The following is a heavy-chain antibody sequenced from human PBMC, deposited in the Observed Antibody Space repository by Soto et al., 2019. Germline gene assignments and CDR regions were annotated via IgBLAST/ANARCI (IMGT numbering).Heavy chain of an antibody. CDR1: GFSFSAYT. CDR3: ARDLGWAFDY. J-gene: IGHJ4*02. CDR2: ITQTSGDT. D-gene: IGHD6-19*01. V-gene: IGHV3-48*01. Sequence: EVQMVESGGGLVQPGGSLRLSCEVSGFSFSAYTMNWFRHTPGLGLEWLAFITQTSGDTYYADSVKGRVTISRDNGKSSLYLEMSDLRAEDTAVYYCARDLGWAFDYWGRGTLFTVSS.